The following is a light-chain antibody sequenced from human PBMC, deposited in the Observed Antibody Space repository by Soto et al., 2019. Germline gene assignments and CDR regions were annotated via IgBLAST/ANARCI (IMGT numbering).Light chain of an antibody. CDR2: DNN. V-gene: IGLV1-40*01. CDR1: SSNIGAGYD. J-gene: IGLJ3*02. Sequence: QSVLTQPPSVSGAPGPRVTISCTGSSSNIGAGYDVHWYRQLPGTAPKLLIYDNNNRPSGVPDRFSGSKSGTSASLAITGLQAEDEADYYCQSYDSSLSGWVFGGGTKLTVL. CDR3: QSYDSSLSGWV.